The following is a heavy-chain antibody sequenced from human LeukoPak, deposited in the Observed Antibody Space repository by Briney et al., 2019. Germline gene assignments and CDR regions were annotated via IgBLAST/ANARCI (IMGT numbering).Heavy chain of an antibody. CDR3: ARPFYGGSSGGVFDI. D-gene: IGHD1-26*01. J-gene: IGHJ3*02. Sequence: SETLSLTCTVSGGSISSSSYYWGWIRQPPGKGLEWIGSIYYSGSTYYNPSLKSRVTISVDTSKNQFSLKLRSVTAADTAVYYCARPFYGGSSGGVFDIWGQGTMVTVSS. CDR2: IYYSGST. V-gene: IGHV4-39*01. CDR1: GGSISSSSYY.